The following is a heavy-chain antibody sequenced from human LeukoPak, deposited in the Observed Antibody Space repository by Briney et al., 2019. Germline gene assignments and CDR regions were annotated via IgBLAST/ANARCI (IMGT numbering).Heavy chain of an antibody. D-gene: IGHD3-10*01. V-gene: IGHV1-8*01. J-gene: IGHJ3*02. CDR3: ARGSRYYGSGSPEDDDAFDI. CDR1: GYTFTSYD. Sequence: GASVKVSCKASGYTFTSYDINWVRQATGQGLEWMGWMNPNSGNTGYAQKFQGRVTMTRNTSISTAYMELSSLRSEDTAVYYCARGSRYYGSGSPEDDDAFDIWGQGTMVTVSS. CDR2: MNPNSGNT.